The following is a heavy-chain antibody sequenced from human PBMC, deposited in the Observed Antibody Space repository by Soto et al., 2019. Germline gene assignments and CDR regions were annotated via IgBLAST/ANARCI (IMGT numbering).Heavy chain of an antibody. V-gene: IGHV2-5*02. CDR3: AHIHANCGMDV. J-gene: IGHJ6*02. Sequence: QITLKESGPTLVKPTQTLTLTCTFSGFSLNTNAVGVAWIRQPPGKALEWIALISWDDDKRYSPSLKSRLTITKDTSKNQVVLTMTNMDPVDTATYYCAHIHANCGMDVWGQGTTVTVSS. CDR2: ISWDDDK. CDR1: GFSLNTNAVG.